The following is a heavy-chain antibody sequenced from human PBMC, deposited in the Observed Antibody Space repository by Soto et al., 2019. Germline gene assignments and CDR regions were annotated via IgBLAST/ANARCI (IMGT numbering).Heavy chain of an antibody. CDR2: IYYSGST. J-gene: IGHJ5*02. CDR3: ARLAVVYASSLTNHGFDP. CDR1: GGSISSTRYY. D-gene: IGHD2-8*02. V-gene: IGHV4-39*01. Sequence: SETLSLTCTVSGGSISSTRYYWGWIRQPPGKGLEWTGIIYYSGSTYYNPSLKSRVTISVDTSKNQFSLKLRSVTAADTAVYYCARLAVVYASSLTNHGFDPWGQGTLVTVSS.